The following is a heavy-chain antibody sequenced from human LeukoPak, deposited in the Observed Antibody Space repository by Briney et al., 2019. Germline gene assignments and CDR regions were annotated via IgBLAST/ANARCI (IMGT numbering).Heavy chain of an antibody. Sequence: GGSLRLSCEGSAFIFSGHWMNWVSQTPGKGLEWVASIKEDGSERQYVDSVKGRFSISRDNTKGSLFLQLNSLRAEDTAVYYCARIRYYDFWSGYYIGYYYYGMDVWGQGTTVTVSS. CDR3: ARIRYYDFWSGYYIGYYYYGMDV. V-gene: IGHV3-7*03. CDR1: AFIFSGHW. D-gene: IGHD3-3*01. J-gene: IGHJ6*02. CDR2: IKEDGSER.